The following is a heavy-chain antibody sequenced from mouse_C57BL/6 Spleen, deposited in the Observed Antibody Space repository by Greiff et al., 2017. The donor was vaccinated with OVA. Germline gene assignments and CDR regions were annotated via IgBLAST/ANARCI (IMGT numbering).Heavy chain of an antibody. J-gene: IGHJ2*01. V-gene: IGHV5-9-1*02. CDR1: GFTFSSYA. D-gene: IGHD2-4*01. Sequence: EVKLVESGEGLVKPGGSLKLSCAASGFTFSSYAMSWVRQTPEKRLEWVAYISSGGDYIYYADTVKGRFTISRDNARNTLYLQMSSLKSEDTAMYYCTSDAGDYDGYFDYGGQGTTLTVSS. CDR2: ISSGGDYI. CDR3: TSDAGDYDGYFDY.